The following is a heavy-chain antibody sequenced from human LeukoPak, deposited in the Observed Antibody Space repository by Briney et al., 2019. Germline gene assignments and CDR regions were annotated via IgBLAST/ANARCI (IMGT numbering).Heavy chain of an antibody. D-gene: IGHD3-22*01. CDR2: INTKTANP. CDR1: GYIFSNYA. J-gene: IGHJ5*02. Sequence: ASVKVPCKASGYIFSNYAIHWVRQAPGQGLEWMGWINTKTANPTYAQGFTGRIVFSLDTSVTTAYLQVTSLKTEDTAVYYCARDRGSGYPTTGSTYKAFDPWGQGTLVTVSS. V-gene: IGHV7-4-1*02. CDR3: ARDRGSGYPTTGSTYKAFDP.